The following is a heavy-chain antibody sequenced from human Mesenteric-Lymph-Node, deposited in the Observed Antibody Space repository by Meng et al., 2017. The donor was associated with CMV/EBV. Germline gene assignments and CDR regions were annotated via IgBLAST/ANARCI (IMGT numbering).Heavy chain of an antibody. CDR2: IKQDGSEK. CDR3: AREQGYDSVSLYFDY. J-gene: IGHJ4*02. D-gene: IGHD3-22*01. Sequence: GESLKISCAASGFTFSSYWMSWVRQAPGKGLEWVANIKQDGSEKYYVDSVKGRFTISRDNAKNSLYLQMNSLRAEDTAVYYCAREQGYDSVSLYFDYWGQGTLVTVSS. V-gene: IGHV3-7*01. CDR1: GFTFSSYW.